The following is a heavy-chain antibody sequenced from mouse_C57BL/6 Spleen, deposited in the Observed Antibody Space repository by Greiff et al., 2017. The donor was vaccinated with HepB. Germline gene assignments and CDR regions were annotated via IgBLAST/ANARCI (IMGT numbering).Heavy chain of an antibody. D-gene: IGHD2-1*01. J-gene: IGHJ4*01. CDR2: IDPSDSET. V-gene: IGHV1-52*01. CDR3: APGNYSYAMDY. CDR1: GYTFTSYW. Sequence: QVQLQQPGAELVRPGSSVKLSCKASGYTFTSYWMHWVKQRPIQGLEWIGNIDPSDSETHYNQKFKDKATLTVDKSSSTAYMQLSSLTSEDSAVYYCAPGNYSYAMDYWGQGTSVTVSS.